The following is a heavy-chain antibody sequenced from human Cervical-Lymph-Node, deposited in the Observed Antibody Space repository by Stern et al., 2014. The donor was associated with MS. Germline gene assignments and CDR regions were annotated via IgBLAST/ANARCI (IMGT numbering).Heavy chain of an antibody. CDR3: AALVRGSFFY. Sequence: VQLVQSGAEMKKPGESLKISCKGSGYSFTLYWIGWGRQMPGKGLEWMGIIYPGSSNTRYTPSFPGQVPISADKSISPAYLQWSSLKASDTAMYYCAALVRGSFFYWGQGTLVTVSS. V-gene: IGHV5-51*01. CDR1: GYSFTLYW. J-gene: IGHJ4*02. D-gene: IGHD1-26*01. CDR2: IYPGSSNT.